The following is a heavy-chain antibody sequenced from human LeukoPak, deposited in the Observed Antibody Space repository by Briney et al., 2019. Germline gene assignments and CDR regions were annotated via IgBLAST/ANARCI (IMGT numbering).Heavy chain of an antibody. CDR3: ARDFVGATYYYDSSGYSNWFDP. CDR1: GGSISSYY. J-gene: IGHJ5*02. D-gene: IGHD3-22*01. CDR2: IYTSGST. V-gene: IGHV4-4*07. Sequence: PSETLSLTCTVSGGSISSYYWGWIRQPAGKGLEWIGRIYTSGSTNYNPSLKSRVTMSVDTSKNQFSLKLSSVAAADTAVYYCARDFVGATYYYDSSGYSNWFDPWGQGTLVTVSS.